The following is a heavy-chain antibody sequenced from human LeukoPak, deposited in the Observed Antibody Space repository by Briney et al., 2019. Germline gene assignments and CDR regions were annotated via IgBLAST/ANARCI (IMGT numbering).Heavy chain of an antibody. Sequence: PSETLSLTCTVSGDSISNYYWTWIRQPPGQGLEWIGYIYYSGTTDYNPSLRGRVTMSIDTSKNHFSLKLNSLTAADTAVYYCARDLLGYYFGSGNYGSFDTWGQGTLVTVSS. J-gene: IGHJ5*02. CDR3: ARDLLGYYFGSGNYGSFDT. CDR2: IYYSGTT. CDR1: GDSISNYY. V-gene: IGHV4-59*01. D-gene: IGHD3-10*01.